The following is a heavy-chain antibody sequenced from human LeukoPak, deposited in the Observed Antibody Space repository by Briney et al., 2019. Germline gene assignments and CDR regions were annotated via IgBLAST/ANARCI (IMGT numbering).Heavy chain of an antibody. V-gene: IGHV4-4*07. D-gene: IGHD3-22*01. CDR3: AAESYYYDSSGYYSEAFDI. CDR1: GGSISRYY. J-gene: IGHJ3*02. CDR2: IYTSGST. Sequence: SETLSLTCTVSGGSISRYYWSWIRQLAGKGLEWIGRIYTSGSTNYNPSLKSRVTMSVDTSKNQFSLKLSSVTAADTAVYYCAAESYYYDSSGYYSEAFDIWGQGTMVTVSS.